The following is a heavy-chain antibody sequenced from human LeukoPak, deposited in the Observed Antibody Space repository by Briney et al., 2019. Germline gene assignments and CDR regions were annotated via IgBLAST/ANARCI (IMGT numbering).Heavy chain of an antibody. CDR1: GFTFSSYA. Sequence: SLRLSCAASGFTFSSYAMHWVRQAPGKGLEWVSGISWNSVNIGYEDSVKGRFTISRDNAKNSLYLQMNSLRPEDTALYYCVKDRGLRNQWLQVTYDSWGQGTLVTVSS. V-gene: IGHV3-9*01. J-gene: IGHJ4*02. CDR3: VKDRGLRNQWLQVTYDS. D-gene: IGHD5-24*01. CDR2: ISWNSVNI.